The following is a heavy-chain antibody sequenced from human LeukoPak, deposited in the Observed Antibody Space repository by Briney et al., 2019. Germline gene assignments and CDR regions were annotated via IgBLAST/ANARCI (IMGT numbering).Heavy chain of an antibody. Sequence: SVKVSCKASGGTFSRYAISWVRQAPGQGLEWMGGIIPIFGTANYAQKFQGRVTITADESTSTAYMELSSLRSEDTAVYYCARGLQHYYGSGSYWGDYFDYWGQGTLVTVSS. CDR2: IIPIFGTA. CDR1: GGTFSRYA. D-gene: IGHD3-10*01. V-gene: IGHV1-69*01. J-gene: IGHJ4*02. CDR3: ARGLQHYYGSGSYWGDYFDY.